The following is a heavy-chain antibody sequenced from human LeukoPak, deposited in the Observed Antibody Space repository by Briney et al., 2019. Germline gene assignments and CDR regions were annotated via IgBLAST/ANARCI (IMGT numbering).Heavy chain of an antibody. CDR3: ARAASHYDILTGYTSAYYFGY. D-gene: IGHD3-9*01. J-gene: IGHJ4*02. CDR1: GGSISSSSYY. V-gene: IGHV4-39*01. Sequence: PSETLSLTCTVSGGSISSSSYYWGWIRQPPRKGLEWIGSIYYSGSTYYNPSLKSRVTISVDTSKNQFSLKLSSVTAADTAVYYCARAASHYDILTGYTSAYYFGYWGQGTLVTVSS. CDR2: IYYSGST.